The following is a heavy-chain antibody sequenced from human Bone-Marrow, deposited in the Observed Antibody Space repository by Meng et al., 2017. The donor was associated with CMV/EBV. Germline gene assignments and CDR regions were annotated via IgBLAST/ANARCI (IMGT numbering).Heavy chain of an antibody. CDR3: AREFRYYDSSDYYFDGFDV. CDR1: GGSISSNSYY. Sequence: SETPSLTCTVSGGSISSNSYYWGWIRQPPGKRLEWIGSIYSSGSTYYNPSLKSRVTISVDTSKSQFSLKLSSVTAADTAVYYCAREFRYYDSSDYYFDGFDVWGQGTMVTVSS. CDR2: IYSSGST. D-gene: IGHD3-22*01. V-gene: IGHV4-39*07. J-gene: IGHJ3*01.